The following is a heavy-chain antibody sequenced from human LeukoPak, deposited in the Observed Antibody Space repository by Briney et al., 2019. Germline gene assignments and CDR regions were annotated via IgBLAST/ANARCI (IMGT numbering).Heavy chain of an antibody. CDR3: AKDRAITTTGNNWFDP. CDR1: GFTFSSYG. V-gene: IGHV3-30*18. CDR2: ISYDGSNK. J-gene: IGHJ5*02. D-gene: IGHD3-22*01. Sequence: PGGSLRLSCAASGFTFSSYGMHWVRQAPGEGLEWVAVISYDGSNKYYADSVKGRFTISRDNSKNTLYLQMNSLRAEDTAVYYCAKDRAITTTGNNWFDPWGQGTLVTVSS.